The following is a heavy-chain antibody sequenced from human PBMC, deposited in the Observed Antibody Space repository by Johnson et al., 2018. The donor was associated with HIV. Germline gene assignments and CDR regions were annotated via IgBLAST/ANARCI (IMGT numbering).Heavy chain of an antibody. J-gene: IGHJ3*02. CDR1: GFTFSNAW. D-gene: IGHD1-26*01. V-gene: IGHV3-15*01. CDR2: IKSKIDGGTT. CDR3: TAPIVGAIDAFDI. Sequence: VQLVESGGGLVKPGGSLRLSCAASGFTFSNAWMTWVRQAPGKGLEWVGRIKSKIDGGTTDYAAPVKGRFSISRDDAKNTLYLQMNSLETEDTAVYYCTAPIVGAIDAFDIWGQGT.